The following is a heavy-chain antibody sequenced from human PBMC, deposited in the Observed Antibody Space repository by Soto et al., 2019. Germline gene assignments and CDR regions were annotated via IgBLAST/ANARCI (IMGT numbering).Heavy chain of an antibody. V-gene: IGHV1-69*06. J-gene: IGHJ6*02. D-gene: IGHD3-10*01. CDR3: AIGGGGGSVSYYKPPSPDYYCYYGMDV. Sequence: SVKVSCKASGGTFSSYAISWVRQAPGQGLEWMGGIIPIFGTANYAQKFQGRVTITADKSTSTAYMELSSLRSEDTAVYYCAIGGGGGSVSYYKPPSPDYYCYYGMDVWGQGNTVTVSS. CDR2: IIPIFGTA. CDR1: GGTFSSYA.